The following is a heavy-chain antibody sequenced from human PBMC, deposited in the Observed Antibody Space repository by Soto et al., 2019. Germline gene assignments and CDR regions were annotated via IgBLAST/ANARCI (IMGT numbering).Heavy chain of an antibody. CDR1: GFTFSSYA. CDR3: AKDLGSSPYYYYGMDV. J-gene: IGHJ6*02. D-gene: IGHD6-13*01. Sequence: EVQLLESGGGLVQPGGSLRLSCAASGFTFSSYAMSWVRQAPGKGLEWVSAISGSGGSTYYADSVKGRFTISRDHSKNTLYLQMNSLRAEDTAVYYCAKDLGSSPYYYYGMDVWGQGTTVTVSS. V-gene: IGHV3-23*01. CDR2: ISGSGGST.